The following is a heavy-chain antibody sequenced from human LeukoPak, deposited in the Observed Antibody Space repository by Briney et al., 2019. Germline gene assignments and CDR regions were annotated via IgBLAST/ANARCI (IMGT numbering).Heavy chain of an antibody. D-gene: IGHD6-19*01. CDR1: GFTFSSYE. CDR3: ARDQWLAYYYHGMDV. J-gene: IGHJ6*02. CDR2: ITNNGTTI. Sequence: GGSLRLSCAASGFTFSSYEMNWVRQAPGKGLEWVSYITNNGTTIYYADSVKGRFTISRDNAENSLYLQMNSLRAEDTAIYYCARDQWLAYYYHGMDVWGQGTTVTVSS. V-gene: IGHV3-48*03.